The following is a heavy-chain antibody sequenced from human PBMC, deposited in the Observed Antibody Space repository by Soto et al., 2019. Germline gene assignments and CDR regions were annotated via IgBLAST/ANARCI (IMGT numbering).Heavy chain of an antibody. V-gene: IGHV4-59*01. D-gene: IGHD3-16*02. CDR2: IYYSGST. CDR3: ASSYDYIWGSYRYNSKGAFDI. Sequence: KPSETLSLTCTVSGGSISSYYWSWIRQPPGKGLEWIGYIYYSGSTNYNPSLKSRVTISVDTSKNQFSLKLSSVTAADTAVYYCASSYDYIWGSYRYNSKGAFDIWGQGTMVTVSS. J-gene: IGHJ3*02. CDR1: GGSISSYY.